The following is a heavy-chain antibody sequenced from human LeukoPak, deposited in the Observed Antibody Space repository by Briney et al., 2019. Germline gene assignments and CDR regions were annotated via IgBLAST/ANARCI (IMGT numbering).Heavy chain of an antibody. CDR3: APTPYYYDSSGSERVNAFDI. Sequence: ASVKVSCKASGGAFNNYAISWVRQAPGQGLEWMGRIIPIFGTANYAQKFQGRVTITTDESTSTAYMELSSLRSEDTAVYYCAPTPYYYDSSGSERVNAFDIWGQGTMVTVSS. CDR2: IIPIFGTA. CDR1: GGAFNNYA. J-gene: IGHJ3*02. V-gene: IGHV1-69*05. D-gene: IGHD3-22*01.